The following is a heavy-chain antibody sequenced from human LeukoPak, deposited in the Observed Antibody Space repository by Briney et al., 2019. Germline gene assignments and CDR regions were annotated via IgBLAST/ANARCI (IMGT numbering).Heavy chain of an antibody. Sequence: ASVTVSCKASGYTFTGYFMHWVRQAPGQGLEWMGRINPNSGGTNYAQKFQGRVTMTRDTSISTAYMELSRLRSDDTAVYYCARENGDYVDFDYWGQGTLVTVSS. D-gene: IGHD4-17*01. CDR2: INPNSGGT. J-gene: IGHJ4*02. CDR3: ARENGDYVDFDY. V-gene: IGHV1-2*06. CDR1: GYTFTGYF.